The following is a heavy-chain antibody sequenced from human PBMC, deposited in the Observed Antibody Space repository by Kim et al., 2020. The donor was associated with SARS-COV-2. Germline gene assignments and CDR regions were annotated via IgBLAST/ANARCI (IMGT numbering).Heavy chain of an antibody. D-gene: IGHD3-9*01. Sequence: SVKVSCKASGGTFSSYAISWVRQAPGQGLEWMGGIIPIFGTANYAQKFQGRVTITADESTSTAYMELSSLRSEDTAVYYCARVSGEDILTDPMGGWFDPWGQGTLVTVSS. CDR2: IIPIFGTA. CDR3: ARVSGEDILTDPMGGWFDP. J-gene: IGHJ5*02. V-gene: IGHV1-69*13. CDR1: GGTFSSYA.